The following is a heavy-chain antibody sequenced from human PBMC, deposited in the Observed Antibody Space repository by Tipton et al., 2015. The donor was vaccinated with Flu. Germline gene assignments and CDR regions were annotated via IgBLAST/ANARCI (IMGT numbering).Heavy chain of an antibody. CDR1: GDSIISSSYL. D-gene: IGHD3-22*01. CDR3: ARDPLDVSSGYYYDYYCGMDV. V-gene: IGHV4-61*02. Sequence: TLSLTCTVSGDSIISSSYLWNWIRQPAGKGLEWIGRIYINGGTKYNPSLKGRITISLDTSKNQFSMKLSSVTAADTAMYYCARDPLDVSSGYYYDYYCGMDVWGPGAAVTVSS. CDR2: IYINGGT. J-gene: IGHJ6*02.